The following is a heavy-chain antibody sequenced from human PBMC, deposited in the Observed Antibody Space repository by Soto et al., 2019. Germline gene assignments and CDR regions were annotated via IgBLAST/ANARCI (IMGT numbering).Heavy chain of an antibody. V-gene: IGHV3-23*01. CDR2: IGGSGSGA. Sequence: EVQLLESGGGLVQPGGSLRLSCAASGFTFKNYAMTWVRQAPGKGMEWVSSIGGSGSGAHYADSVKGRFTVSRDDSKNTLYLQMGGLRVDDTALYYCAKDAVPYNGEWDWFDLWGQGTLVTLSS. CDR1: GFTFKNYA. D-gene: IGHD3-10*01. J-gene: IGHJ5*02. CDR3: AKDAVPYNGEWDWFDL.